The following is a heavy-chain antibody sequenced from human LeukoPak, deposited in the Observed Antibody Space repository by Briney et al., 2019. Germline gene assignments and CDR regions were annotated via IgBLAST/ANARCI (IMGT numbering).Heavy chain of an antibody. CDR3: ARGPIAAAGDFDY. D-gene: IGHD6-13*01. Sequence: GASVKVSCKASGGTFSSYAISWLRQAPGQGLEWMGRIIPIFGTANYAQKFQGRVTITTDESTSTAYMELSSLRSEDTAVYYCARGPIAAAGDFDYWGQGTLVTVSS. V-gene: IGHV1-69*05. CDR2: IIPIFGTA. CDR1: GGTFSSYA. J-gene: IGHJ4*02.